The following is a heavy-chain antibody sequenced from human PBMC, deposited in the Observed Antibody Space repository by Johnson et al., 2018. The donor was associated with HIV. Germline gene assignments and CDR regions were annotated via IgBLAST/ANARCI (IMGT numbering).Heavy chain of an antibody. CDR1: GFTFSSYW. CDR2: IKQDGSEK. CDR3: ARAVGDSSGYYYVAAFDI. Sequence: VQVVESGGGLVQPGGSLRLSCAASGFTFSSYWMSWVRQAPGKGLEWVANIKQDGSEKYYVDSVKGRFTISRDNAKNSLYLQMNSLRAEDTAVYYCARAVGDSSGYYYVAAFDIWGQGTMVTVSS. V-gene: IGHV3-7*04. J-gene: IGHJ3*02. D-gene: IGHD3-22*01.